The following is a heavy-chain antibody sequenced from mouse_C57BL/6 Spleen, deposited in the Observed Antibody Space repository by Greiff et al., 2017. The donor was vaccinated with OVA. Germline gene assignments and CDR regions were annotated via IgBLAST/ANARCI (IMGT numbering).Heavy chain of an antibody. J-gene: IGHJ2*01. CDR3: TTWDTTVVAHFDY. CDR1: GFNIKDYY. Sequence: VQLQQSGAELVRPGASVKLSCTASGFNIKDYYMHWVKQRPEQGLEWIGWIDPENGDTEYASKFQGKATITADTSSNTAYLQLSSLTSEDTAVYYGTTWDTTVVAHFDYWGQGTTLTVSS. D-gene: IGHD1-1*01. CDR2: IDPENGDT. V-gene: IGHV14-4*01.